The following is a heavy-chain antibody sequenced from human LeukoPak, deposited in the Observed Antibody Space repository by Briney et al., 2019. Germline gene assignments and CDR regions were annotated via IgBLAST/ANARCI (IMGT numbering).Heavy chain of an antibody. CDR2: INHSGST. V-gene: IGHV4-34*01. J-gene: IGHJ4*02. Sequence: SETLSLTCTVSGGSISSYYWSWIRQPPGKGLEWIGEINHSGSTNYNPSLKSRVTISVDTSKNQFSLKLSSVTAADTAVYYCARGGGYFDWLLSAPYYFDYWGQGTLVTVSS. D-gene: IGHD3-9*01. CDR1: GGSISSYY. CDR3: ARGGGYFDWLLSAPYYFDY.